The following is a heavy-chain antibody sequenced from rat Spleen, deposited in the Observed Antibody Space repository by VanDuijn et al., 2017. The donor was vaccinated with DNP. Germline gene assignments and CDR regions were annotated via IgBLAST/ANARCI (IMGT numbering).Heavy chain of an antibody. CDR2: IRYDGGST. CDR1: GFTLSDYY. Sequence: EVQLVESGGDSVQPGRSLKLSCAASGFTLSDYYMAWVRQAPTKGLEWVAYIRYDGGSTYYGDSVKGRFTISRDNAKTTLYLQMDSLRSEDMATYYCARHVLPLRVWDYWGQGVMVTVSS. CDR3: ARHVLPLRVWDY. D-gene: IGHD1-11*01. V-gene: IGHV5-22*01. J-gene: IGHJ2*01.